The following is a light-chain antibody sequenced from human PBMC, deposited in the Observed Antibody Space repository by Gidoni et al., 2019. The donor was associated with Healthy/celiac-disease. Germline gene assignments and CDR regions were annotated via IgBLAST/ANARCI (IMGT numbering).Light chain of an antibody. J-gene: IGKJ2*04. CDR3: QQYNNWPPGS. CDR1: QSVSSN. V-gene: IGKV3-15*01. CDR2: GAS. Sequence: ASQSVSSNLAWYQQKPGQAPRLLIYGASTRATGIPARFSGSGSGTEFTLTISSLQSEDFAVYYCQQYNNWPPGSFXXXTKLEIK.